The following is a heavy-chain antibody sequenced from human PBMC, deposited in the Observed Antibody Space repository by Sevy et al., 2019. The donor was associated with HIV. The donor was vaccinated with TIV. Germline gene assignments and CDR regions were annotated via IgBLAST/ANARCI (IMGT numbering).Heavy chain of an antibody. CDR1: GFTFSNAL. CDR3: TTDTGISDYDFWSGRDDTFDN. J-gene: IGHJ3*02. V-gene: IGHV3-15*01. Sequence: GGSLRLSWAASGFTFSNALMSWVRQAPGKGLEWVGRIKSKTDGGTTDYHAPVKGRFTISTDESKNTLYLQMNSLKTEDTAVYYCTTDTGISDYDFWSGRDDTFDNWGQGTMVTVSS. D-gene: IGHD3-3*01. CDR2: IKSKTDGGTT.